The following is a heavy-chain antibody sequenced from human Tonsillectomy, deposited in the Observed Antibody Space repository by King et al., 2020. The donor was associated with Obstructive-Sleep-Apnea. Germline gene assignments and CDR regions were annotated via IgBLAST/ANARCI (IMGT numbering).Heavy chain of an antibody. CDR3: ARTPYPSGWAWYFDL. J-gene: IGHJ2*01. CDR2: IYPGASDI. CDR1: GYIFTNYW. V-gene: IGHV5-51*01. D-gene: IGHD6-19*01. Sequence: VQLVESGAEVKKPGESLKISCPGSGYIFTNYWIAWVRLLPGKGLEWVGFIYPGASDIRVRPSFGGQVTLSADKSTSTAYLQWSSLKASDSAIYYCARTPYPSGWAWYFDLWGRGTLVTVSS.